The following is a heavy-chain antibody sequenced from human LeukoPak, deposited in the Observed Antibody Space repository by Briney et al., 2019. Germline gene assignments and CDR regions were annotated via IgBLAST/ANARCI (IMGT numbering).Heavy chain of an antibody. CDR1: GGSISSYY. Sequence: SETLSLTCTVSGGSISSYYWSWIRQPPGKGLEWIGYVYYSGSTNYNLSLKSRVTISVDTSKNQFSLKLTSVTAADTAVYYCARKEWVPYYFDYWGQGTLVTVSS. V-gene: IGHV4-59*01. J-gene: IGHJ4*02. CDR3: ARKEWVPYYFDY. D-gene: IGHD3-3*01. CDR2: VYYSGST.